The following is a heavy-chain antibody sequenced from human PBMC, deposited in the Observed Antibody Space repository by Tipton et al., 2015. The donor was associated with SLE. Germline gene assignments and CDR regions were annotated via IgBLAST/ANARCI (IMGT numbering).Heavy chain of an antibody. J-gene: IGHJ3*02. Sequence: TLSLTCTVSGGSISSYYWSWIRQPPGKGLEWIGYIYYSGSTNYNPSLKRRVTISVDTSKNQFSLKLSSVTAADTAVYYCARELGMVAFDIWGQGTMVTVSS. V-gene: IGHV4-59*01. CDR1: GGSISSYY. CDR3: ARELGMVAFDI. D-gene: IGHD7-27*01. CDR2: IYYSGST.